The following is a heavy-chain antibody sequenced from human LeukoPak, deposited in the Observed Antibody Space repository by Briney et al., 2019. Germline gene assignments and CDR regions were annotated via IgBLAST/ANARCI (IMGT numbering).Heavy chain of an antibody. V-gene: IGHV3-53*01. CDR3: ARDELPDDNGGYAFDC. J-gene: IGHJ4*02. D-gene: IGHD3-22*01. CDR2: IYSGGST. Sequence: GGSLRLSCAASGFTVSSNYMSWVRQAPGKGLEWVSVIYSGGSTYYADSVKGRFTISRDNAKNSLYLQMSSLRVEDTAVYYCARDELPDDNGGYAFDCWGQGTLVTVSS. CDR1: GFTVSSNY.